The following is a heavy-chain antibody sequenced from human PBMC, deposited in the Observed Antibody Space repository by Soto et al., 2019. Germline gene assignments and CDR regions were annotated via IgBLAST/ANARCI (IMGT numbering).Heavy chain of an antibody. Sequence: GASVKVSCKASGYTFTSYGISWVRQAPGQGLEWMGWISAYNGNTNYAQKLQGRVTMTTDTSTSTAYMELRSLRSDDTAVYYCARIKGRYSNYYYYMDVWGKGTTVTVSS. CDR3: ARIKGRYSNYYYYMDV. V-gene: IGHV1-18*01. CDR1: GYTFTSYG. CDR2: ISAYNGNT. J-gene: IGHJ6*03. D-gene: IGHD2-15*01.